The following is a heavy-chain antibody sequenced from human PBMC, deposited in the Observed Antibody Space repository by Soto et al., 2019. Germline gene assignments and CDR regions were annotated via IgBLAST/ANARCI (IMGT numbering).Heavy chain of an antibody. V-gene: IGHV5-51*01. CDR3: ASSYGSGSYYNPLGYFDY. D-gene: IGHD3-10*01. CDR1: GYSFTSYW. CDR2: IYPGDSDT. Sequence: LGESLKISCKGSGYSFTSYWIGWVRQMPGKGLEWMGIIYPGDSDTRYSPSFQGQVTISADKSISTAYLQWSSLKASGTAMYYCASSYGSGSYYNPLGYFDYWGQGTLVTVSS. J-gene: IGHJ4*02.